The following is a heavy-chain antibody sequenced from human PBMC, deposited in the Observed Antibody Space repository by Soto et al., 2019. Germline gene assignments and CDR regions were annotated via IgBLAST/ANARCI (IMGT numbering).Heavy chain of an antibody. Sequence: EVQLVESGGGLVQPGGSLRLSCAASGLIFSNYTMHWVRQAPGKGLVWVSRINTDGSITDYADSVKGRFTVSRDNPKNTPYLQMNSLRAEDTAVYYCARDTDGLHYWGQGTLVTVSS. V-gene: IGHV3-74*01. CDR3: ARDTDGLHY. CDR1: GLIFSNYT. CDR2: INTDGSIT. J-gene: IGHJ4*02.